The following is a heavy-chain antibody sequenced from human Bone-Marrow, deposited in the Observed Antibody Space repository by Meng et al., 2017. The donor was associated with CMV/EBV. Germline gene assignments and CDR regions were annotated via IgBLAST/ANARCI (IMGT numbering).Heavy chain of an antibody. J-gene: IGHJ4*02. D-gene: IGHD2-15*01. CDR1: GYSISSGYY. CDR2: IYHSGST. V-gene: IGHV4-38-2*02. Sequence: SETLSLTCTVSGYSISSGYYWGWIRQPPGKGLEWIGSIYHSGSTYYNPSLKSRDTISVDTSKNQFSLKLSSVTAADTAVYYCARDGTVVAATDYWGQGTLVTVSS. CDR3: ARDGTVVAATDY.